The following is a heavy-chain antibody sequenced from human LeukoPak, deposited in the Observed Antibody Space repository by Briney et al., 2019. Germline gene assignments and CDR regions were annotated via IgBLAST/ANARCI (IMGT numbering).Heavy chain of an antibody. Sequence: GGSLRLSCEVSGFTFSSYSMNWVRQAPGKGLEWVSSISRSSSYIYYADSLKGRFTISRDNAKNSLYLQMNSLRAEDTAVYYCARGRCSGGSCYSDYWGQGTLVTVSS. V-gene: IGHV3-21*04. D-gene: IGHD2-15*01. J-gene: IGHJ4*02. CDR2: ISRSSSYI. CDR1: GFTFSSYS. CDR3: ARGRCSGGSCYSDY.